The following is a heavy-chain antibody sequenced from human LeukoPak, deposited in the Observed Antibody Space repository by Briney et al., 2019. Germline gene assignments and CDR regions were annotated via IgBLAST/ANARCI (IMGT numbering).Heavy chain of an antibody. CDR3: AKVLGDSSTWSYSSYYGMDV. D-gene: IGHD6-13*01. Sequence: GGSLRLSCAASGFTFSSYAMSWVRQAPGKGLEWVSTISGIGRNTYYADSVKGRFTISRDNSKNTLYLQMNSLGAEDTAVYYCAKVLGDSSTWSYSSYYGMDVWGQGTTVTVSS. CDR1: GFTFSSYA. J-gene: IGHJ6*02. V-gene: IGHV3-23*01. CDR2: ISGIGRNT.